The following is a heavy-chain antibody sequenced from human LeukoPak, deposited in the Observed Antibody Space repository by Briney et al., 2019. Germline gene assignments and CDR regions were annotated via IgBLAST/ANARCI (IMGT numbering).Heavy chain of an antibody. CDR2: IWYDASDR. J-gene: IGHJ4*02. CDR1: GFTLSSFG. CDR3: ARDISSWEKGVVDY. Sequence: GGSLRLSCAASGFTLSSFGMHWVRQAPGKGLEWVAVIWYDASDRYYADSVKGRFTISRDNAKNSLSLQMNSLRAEDTAVYYCARDISSWEKGVVDYWGQGTLVTVAS. D-gene: IGHD6-13*01. V-gene: IGHV3-33*01.